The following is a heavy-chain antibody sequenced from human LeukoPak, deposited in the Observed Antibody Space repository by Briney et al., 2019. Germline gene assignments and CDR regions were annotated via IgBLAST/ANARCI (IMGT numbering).Heavy chain of an antibody. V-gene: IGHV3-30*18. D-gene: IGHD6-19*01. J-gene: IGHJ4*02. Sequence: PGGSLRLSCAASGFTFSSYGMHWVRQAPGKGLEWVAVISYDGSNKYYADSVKGRFTISRDNSKNTLYLQMNSLRAEDTAVYYCAKGGYSSGWTLINYWGQGSLVTVSS. CDR2: ISYDGSNK. CDR3: AKGGYSSGWTLINY. CDR1: GFTFSSYG.